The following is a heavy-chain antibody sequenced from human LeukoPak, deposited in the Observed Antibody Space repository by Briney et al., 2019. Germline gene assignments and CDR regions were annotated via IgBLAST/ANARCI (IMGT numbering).Heavy chain of an antibody. Sequence: GGSLRLSCAASGFTFSSYGMHWVRQAPGKGLEWVAFIRYDGSNKYYADSVKGRFTISRDNSKNTLYLQMNSLRAEDTAVYYCAKVPQKCESYFDYWGQGTLVTVSS. CDR1: GFTFSSYG. J-gene: IGHJ4*02. CDR3: AKVPQKCESYFDY. CDR2: IRYDGSNK. V-gene: IGHV3-30*02.